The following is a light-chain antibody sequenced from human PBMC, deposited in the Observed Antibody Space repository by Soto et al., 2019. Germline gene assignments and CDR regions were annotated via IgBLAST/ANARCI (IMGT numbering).Light chain of an antibody. Sequence: DIVMTQSPDSQAVSLGERSTINCRSSQNILHTSNNRNCLAWYQQKPGQPPRLLIYWASTRQYGVPDRFSGSGSGTDFNLTISSLQPEDVAVYYCQQYYTTPLTFGGGTKVEIK. CDR2: WAS. V-gene: IGKV4-1*01. CDR3: QQYYTTPLT. CDR1: QNILHTSNNRNC. J-gene: IGKJ4*01.